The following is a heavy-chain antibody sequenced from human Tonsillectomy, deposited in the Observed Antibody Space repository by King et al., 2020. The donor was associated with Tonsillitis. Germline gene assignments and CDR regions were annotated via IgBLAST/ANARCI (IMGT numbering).Heavy chain of an antibody. D-gene: IGHD2-8*01. Sequence: HVQLVESGGGVVQPGRSLRLSCAASGFTFSSYAMHWVRQAPGKGLEWVAVISYDGSNKYYADSVKGRFTISRDNSKNTLYLQMNSLRAEDTAVYYCARDGQYCTNGVCYTEFDYWGQGTLVTVSS. CDR3: ARDGQYCTNGVCYTEFDY. CDR2: ISYDGSNK. V-gene: IGHV3-30*04. J-gene: IGHJ4*02. CDR1: GFTFSSYA.